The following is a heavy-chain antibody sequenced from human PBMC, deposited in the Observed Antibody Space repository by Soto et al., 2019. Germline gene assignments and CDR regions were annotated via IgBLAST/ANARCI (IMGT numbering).Heavy chain of an antibody. CDR1: GGPFSSHT. Sequence: QDQLVQSGAEVKKPGSSVKVSCKAFGGPFSSHTFSWVRQAPGQGLEWMGRIIPALGTTTYAQKFQGRVTITADESVTTVYMELNSLRTEXTXXXXXARPDFGDYWYFDLWGRGTLVTVSS. V-gene: IGHV1-69*08. D-gene: IGHD4-17*01. CDR2: IIPALGTT. J-gene: IGHJ2*01. CDR3: ARPDFGDYWYFDL.